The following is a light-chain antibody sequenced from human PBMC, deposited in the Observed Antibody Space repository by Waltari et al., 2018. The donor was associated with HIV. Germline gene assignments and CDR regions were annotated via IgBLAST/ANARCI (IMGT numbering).Light chain of an antibody. CDR2: GNS. CDR1: SSNIGAGYD. Sequence: QSELTQPPSVSAAPGQSVTISCTGRSSNIGAGYDVHWYQQVPGRAPKVVIYGNSNRPSGVPDRFSGSKSGSSASLVITGLQSEDEADYYCQSYDSNLSGLFGGGTKVTVL. V-gene: IGLV1-40*01. J-gene: IGLJ2*01. CDR3: QSYDSNLSGL.